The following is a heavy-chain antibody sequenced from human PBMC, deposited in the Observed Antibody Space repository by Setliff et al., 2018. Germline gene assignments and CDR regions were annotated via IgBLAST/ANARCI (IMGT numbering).Heavy chain of an antibody. J-gene: IGHJ6*03. CDR3: AREKMATNYYYYMDV. D-gene: IGHD5-12*01. CDR2: IKQDGSEK. Sequence: GGSLRLSCAASGFTLSSYWMSWVRQAPGKGLEWVANIKQDGSEKYYVDSVKGRFTIARDNAKNSLYLQMDSLRAEDTAVYYCAREKMATNYYYYMDVWGKGTTVTVSS. V-gene: IGHV3-7*01. CDR1: GFTLSSYW.